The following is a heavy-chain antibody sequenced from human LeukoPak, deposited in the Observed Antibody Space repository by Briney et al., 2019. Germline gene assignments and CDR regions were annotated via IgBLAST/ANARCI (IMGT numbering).Heavy chain of an antibody. J-gene: IGHJ4*02. CDR2: IRAEPHGGTT. CDR1: GFSFGDYA. Sequence: GGSLRLSCLASGFSFGDYAMTWVRQAPGKGLEWISLIRAEPHGGTTEYAASVRGRFIISRDDSRSTVVLQMNSLRIEDTAVYFCTRGTMVRGAKYYFDSWGQGALVTVSS. D-gene: IGHD3-10*01. CDR3: TRGTMVRGAKYYFDS. V-gene: IGHV3-49*04.